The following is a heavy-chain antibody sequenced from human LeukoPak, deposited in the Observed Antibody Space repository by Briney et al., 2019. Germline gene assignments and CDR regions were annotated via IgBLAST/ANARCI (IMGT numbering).Heavy chain of an antibody. Sequence: AAVKVSCKASGYTFTSYAMHWVRQAPGQRLEWMGWINAGNGNTKYSQKFQGTVTITRDKSEGPAFMELSSLRSEDTAVYYCATEDIVVVPAAPFNYYYYDMDVWGKGTTVTVSS. V-gene: IGHV1-3*01. CDR1: GYTFTSYA. D-gene: IGHD2-2*01. CDR3: ATEDIVVVPAAPFNYYYYDMDV. J-gene: IGHJ6*04. CDR2: INAGNGNT.